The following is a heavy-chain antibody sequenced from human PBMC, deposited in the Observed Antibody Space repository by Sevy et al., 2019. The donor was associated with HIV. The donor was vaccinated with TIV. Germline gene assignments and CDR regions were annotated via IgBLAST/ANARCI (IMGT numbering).Heavy chain of an antibody. CDR1: GFTFSSYA. V-gene: IGHV3-23*01. CDR2: ISGSGGST. Sequence: GGSLRLSCAASGFTFSSYAMSWVRQAPGKGLEWVSAISGSGGSTYYADSVKGRFTISRDNSKNTLYLPMNSLRAEDTAVYYCAKDWVQTNKGDYWGQGTLVTVSS. D-gene: IGHD2-8*01. CDR3: AKDWVQTNKGDY. J-gene: IGHJ4*02.